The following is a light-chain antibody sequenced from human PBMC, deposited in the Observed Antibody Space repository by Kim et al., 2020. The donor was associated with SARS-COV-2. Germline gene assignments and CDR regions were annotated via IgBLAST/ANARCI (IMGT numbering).Light chain of an antibody. Sequence: QAGLTQPPSVSKGLRQTATLTCTGNSNNVGNEGATWLQQHQGHPPKLLAYRNNNRPSGISERLSASRSGNTASLTITGHQPEDEADYYCSAWDSSLSAWVFGRESKLTVL. CDR3: SAWDSSLSAWV. J-gene: IGLJ3*02. V-gene: IGLV10-54*01. CDR2: RNN. CDR1: SNNVGNEG.